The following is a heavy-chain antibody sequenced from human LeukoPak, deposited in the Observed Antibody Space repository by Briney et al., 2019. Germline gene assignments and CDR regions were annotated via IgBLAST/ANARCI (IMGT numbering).Heavy chain of an antibody. D-gene: IGHD5-24*01. CDR1: GFTVNNNH. Sequence: PGGSLRLSCAASGFTVNNNHMSWVRQAPGKGLEWVSVIYSGGSAYYADSVKGRFTISRDNSNNTLYLQMNSLRVGDTAVYYCARELDGYNLGGKAFDYWGQGTLVTVSS. V-gene: IGHV3-66*02. CDR2: IYSGGSA. J-gene: IGHJ4*02. CDR3: ARELDGYNLGGKAFDY.